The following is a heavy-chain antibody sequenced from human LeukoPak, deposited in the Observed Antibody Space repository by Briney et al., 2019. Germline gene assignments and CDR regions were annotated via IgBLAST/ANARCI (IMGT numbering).Heavy chain of an antibody. CDR3: ARGRYLLYYAYGRDYYFDY. CDR2: ISSSSGYI. Sequence: PGGSLRLSCAASGFTFSSYSMNWVRQAPGKGLEWVSSISSSSGYIYYADSVKGRFTISRDNAKNSLYLQMNSLRAEDTAVYYCARGRYLLYYAYGRDYYFDYWGQGTLVTVSS. V-gene: IGHV3-21*01. J-gene: IGHJ4*02. D-gene: IGHD2-8*01. CDR1: GFTFSSYS.